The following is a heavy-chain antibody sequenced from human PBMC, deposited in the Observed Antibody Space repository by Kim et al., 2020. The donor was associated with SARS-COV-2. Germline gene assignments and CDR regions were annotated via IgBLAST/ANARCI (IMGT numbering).Heavy chain of an antibody. D-gene: IGHD4-17*01. J-gene: IGHJ3*02. Sequence: YSPSFQGHVTSSADKSISTAYLQWSSLKASDTAMYYCARDYGVGPDAFDIWGQGTMVTVSS. V-gene: IGHV5-10-1*01. CDR3: ARDYGVGPDAFDI.